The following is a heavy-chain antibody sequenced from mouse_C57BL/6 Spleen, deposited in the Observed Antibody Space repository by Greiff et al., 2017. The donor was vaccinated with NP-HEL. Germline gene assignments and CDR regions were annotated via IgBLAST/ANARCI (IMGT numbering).Heavy chain of an antibody. CDR2: INPYNGGT. CDR1: GYTFTDYY. V-gene: IGHV1-19*01. Sequence: EVQLQQSGPVLVKPGASVKMSCKASGYTFTDYYMNWVKQSHGKSLEWIGVINPYNGGTSYNQKFKGKATLTVDKSSSTAYMELNSLTSEDSAVYYCAGGWYYGSSTRYFDVWGTGTTVTVSS. CDR3: AGGWYYGSSTRYFDV. J-gene: IGHJ1*03. D-gene: IGHD1-1*01.